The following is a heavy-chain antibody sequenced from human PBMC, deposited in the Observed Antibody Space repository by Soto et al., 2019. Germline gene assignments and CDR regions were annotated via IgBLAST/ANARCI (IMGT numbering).Heavy chain of an antibody. J-gene: IGHJ5*02. CDR1: GFTFSSYG. CDR3: AKDLTTVVTGNWFDP. V-gene: IGHV3-30*18. CDR2: ISYDGSNK. D-gene: IGHD4-17*01. Sequence: GALRLSCAASGFTFSSYGMHWVRQAPGKGLEWVAVISYDGSNKYYADSVKGRFTISRDNSKNTLYLQMNSLRAEDTAVYYCAKDLTTVVTGNWFDPWGQGTLVTVSS.